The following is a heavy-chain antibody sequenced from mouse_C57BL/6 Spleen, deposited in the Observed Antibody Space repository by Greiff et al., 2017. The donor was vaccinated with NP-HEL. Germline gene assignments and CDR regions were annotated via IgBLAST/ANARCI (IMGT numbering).Heavy chain of an antibody. CDR3: TRGGPIYYDYYYFDY. CDR2: ISSGGDYI. Sequence: DVHLVESGEGLVKPGGSLKLSCAASGFTFSSYAMSWVRQTPEKRLEWVAYISSGGDYIYYADTVKGRFTISRDNARNTLYLQMSSLKSEDTAMYYCTRGGPIYYDYYYFDYWGQGTTLTVSS. D-gene: IGHD2-4*01. J-gene: IGHJ2*01. CDR1: GFTFSSYA. V-gene: IGHV5-9-1*02.